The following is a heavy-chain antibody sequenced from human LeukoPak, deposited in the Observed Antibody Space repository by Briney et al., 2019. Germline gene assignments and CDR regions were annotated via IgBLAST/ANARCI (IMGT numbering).Heavy chain of an antibody. D-gene: IGHD6-13*01. CDR2: IRSKAYGGTT. CDR1: GFTFGDYA. CDR3: TRWGIAAVPFDY. J-gene: IGHJ4*02. V-gene: IGHV3-49*03. Sequence: GGSLRLSCTASGFTFGDYAMSWFRQAPGKGLEWVGFIRSKAYGGTTEYAASVNGRFTISRDDSKSIAYLQMNSLKTEDTAVYYCTRWGIAAVPFDYWGQGTLVTVSS.